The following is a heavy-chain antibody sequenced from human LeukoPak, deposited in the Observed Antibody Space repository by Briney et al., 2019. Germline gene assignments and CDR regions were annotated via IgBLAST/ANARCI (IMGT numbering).Heavy chain of an antibody. CDR1: GYTFTGYY. J-gene: IGHJ4*02. CDR2: INPNSGGT. V-gene: IGHV1-2*06. CDR3: ARVRALGGSYHALDY. D-gene: IGHD1-26*01. Sequence: GASVKVSCKASGYTFTGYYMHWVRQAPGQGLEWMGRINPNSGGTNYAQKFQGRGTMTRDTSISTAYMELSRLRSDDTAVYYCARVRALGGSYHALDYWGQGTLVTVSS.